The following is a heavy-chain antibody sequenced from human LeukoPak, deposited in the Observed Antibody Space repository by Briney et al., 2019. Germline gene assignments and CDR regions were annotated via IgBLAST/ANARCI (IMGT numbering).Heavy chain of an antibody. D-gene: IGHD2-15*01. CDR2: IYYSGST. J-gene: IGHJ4*02. CDR1: GGSISSYC. V-gene: IGHV4-59*01. Sequence: SETLSLTCTVSGGSISSYCWSWIRQPPGKGLEWIGYIYYSGSTNYNPSLKSRVTISVDTSKNQFSLKLSSVTAADTAVYYCARGGAAWYYFDYWGQGTLVTVSS. CDR3: ARGGAAWYYFDY.